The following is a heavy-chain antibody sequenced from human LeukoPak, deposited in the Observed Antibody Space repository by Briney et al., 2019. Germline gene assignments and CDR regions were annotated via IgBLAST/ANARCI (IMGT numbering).Heavy chain of an antibody. CDR3: ARVTGYVIEDNFDY. D-gene: IGHD2-15*01. V-gene: IGHV4-4*07. CDR1: GGSISSYH. J-gene: IGHJ4*02. Sequence: SETLSLTCTVSGGSISSYHWSWIRQPAGKGLEWIGRIYTSGSTNYNPSLKSRVTMSVDTSKNQFSLKLRSVTAADTAVYYCARVTGYVIEDNFDYWGQGTLVTVSS. CDR2: IYTSGST.